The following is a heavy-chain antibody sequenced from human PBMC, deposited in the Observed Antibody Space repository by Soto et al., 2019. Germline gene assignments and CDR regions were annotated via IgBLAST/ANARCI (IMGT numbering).Heavy chain of an antibody. J-gene: IGHJ4*02. CDR3: AAESVAGMGY. CDR2: IIPILGIA. D-gene: IGHD6-19*01. Sequence: QVQLVQSGAEVKKPGSSVKVSCKASGGTFASNTITWVGQAPGQGLEWMGRIIPILGIANYAQNFQGRVTITADKSTSTAYMELSSLRSEDTAVYYCAAESVAGMGYWGQGTLVTVSS. CDR1: GGTFASNT. V-gene: IGHV1-69*02.